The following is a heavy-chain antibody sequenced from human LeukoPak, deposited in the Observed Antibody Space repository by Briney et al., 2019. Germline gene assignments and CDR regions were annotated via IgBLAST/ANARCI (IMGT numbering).Heavy chain of an antibody. V-gene: IGHV4-59*01. D-gene: IGHD6-19*01. CDR2: IYYSGST. J-gene: IGHJ1*01. Sequence: SETLSLTCTVSGGSISSYYWNWIRQPPGKGLEWIGHIYYSGSTNYNPSLKSRVTISVDTSKNQFSLKLSSVTAADTAVYCCARGGWYPESFLHWGQGALVTVSS. CDR3: ARGGWYPESFLH. CDR1: GGSISSYY.